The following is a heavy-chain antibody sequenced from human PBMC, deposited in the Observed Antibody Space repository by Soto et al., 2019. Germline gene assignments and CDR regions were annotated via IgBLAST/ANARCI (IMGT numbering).Heavy chain of an antibody. J-gene: IGHJ5*02. CDR2: IYYSGST. CDR1: GGSINSSSYF. CDR3: ARHYSSGSRNWFDP. V-gene: IGHV4-39*01. D-gene: IGHD6-19*01. Sequence: SETLSLTCSVSGGSINSSSYFWGWVRQPPEKGLEWIGSIYYSGSTYYNPSLRSRVTISVDTSKNQFSLKLSSVTAADTAVFYCARHYSSGSRNWFDPWGQGTLVTV.